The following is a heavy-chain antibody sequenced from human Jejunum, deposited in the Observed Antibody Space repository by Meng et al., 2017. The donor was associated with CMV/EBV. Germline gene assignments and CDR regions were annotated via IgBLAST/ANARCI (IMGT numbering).Heavy chain of an antibody. CDR2: TRLSNE. Sequence: QVQLVESXXXXXQXXGXXGLTCAASGFIFSTYGMHWVRQAPGKGLEWVAFTRLSNELYAESVKGRFTISRDNSKNTLYLQMNSLRPEDTAVYYCARDSSGTVETHDYFDSWGQGTLVTVSS. D-gene: IGHD4-23*01. V-gene: IGHV3-30*02. CDR1: GFIFSTYG. J-gene: IGHJ4*02. CDR3: ARDSSGTVETHDYFDS.